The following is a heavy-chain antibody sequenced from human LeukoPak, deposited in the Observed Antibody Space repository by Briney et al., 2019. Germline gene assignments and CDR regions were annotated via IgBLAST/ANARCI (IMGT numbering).Heavy chain of an antibody. J-gene: IGHJ3*02. Sequence: GGSLRLSCAASGFTVSSNYMSWVRQAPGKGLEWVPVIYSGGSTYYADSVKGRFTISRDNSKNTLYLQMNSLRAEDTAVYYCASQDYGSGSSAFDIWGQGTMVTVSS. CDR3: ASQDYGSGSSAFDI. D-gene: IGHD3-10*01. V-gene: IGHV3-66*04. CDR1: GFTVSSNY. CDR2: IYSGGST.